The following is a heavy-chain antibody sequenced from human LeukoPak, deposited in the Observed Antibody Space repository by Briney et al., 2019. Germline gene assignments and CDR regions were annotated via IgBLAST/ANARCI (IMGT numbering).Heavy chain of an antibody. V-gene: IGHV3-30*18. CDR1: GFTFSSYG. CDR2: ISYDGSNK. Sequence: GGSLRLSCAASGFTFSSYGMHWVRQAPGKGLEWVAVISYDGSNKYYVDSVKGRFTISRDNSKNTLYLQMNSLRAEDTAVYYCANLFGSVTGENYWGQGTLVTVSS. J-gene: IGHJ4*02. CDR3: ANLFGSVTGENY. D-gene: IGHD2-21*02.